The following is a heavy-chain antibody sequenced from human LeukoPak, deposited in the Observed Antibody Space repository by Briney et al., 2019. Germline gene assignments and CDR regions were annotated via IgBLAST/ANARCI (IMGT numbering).Heavy chain of an antibody. D-gene: IGHD3-10*02. Sequence: GGSLRLSCAASGFTFSSYGMSWVRQAPGKGLEWVSAISGSGGSTYYADSVKGRFTISRDNAKNSLYLQMNSLRAEDTAVYYCAELGITMTGGVWGKGTTVTISS. J-gene: IGHJ6*04. CDR2: ISGSGGST. V-gene: IGHV3-23*01. CDR3: AELGITMTGGV. CDR1: GFTFSSYG.